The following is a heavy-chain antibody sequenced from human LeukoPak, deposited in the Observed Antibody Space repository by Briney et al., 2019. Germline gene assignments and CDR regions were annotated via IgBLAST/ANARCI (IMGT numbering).Heavy chain of an antibody. V-gene: IGHV4-59*08. D-gene: IGHD3-22*01. CDR3: ARLYYDSSGYYQFDY. J-gene: IGHJ4*02. CDR2: IYYSGST. Sequence: PSETLSLTCPVSGGSISSYYWSWIRQPPGKGLEWIGYIYYSGSTNYNPSLKSRVTISVDTSKNQFSLKLSSVTAADTAVYYCARLYYDSSGYYQFDYWGQGTLVTVSS. CDR1: GGSISSYY.